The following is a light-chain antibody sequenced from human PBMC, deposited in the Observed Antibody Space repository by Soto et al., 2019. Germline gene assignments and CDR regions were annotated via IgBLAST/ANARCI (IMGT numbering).Light chain of an antibody. CDR3: QQYHSYSKT. CDR2: KAS. J-gene: IGKJ1*01. CDR1: QSISSW. Sequence: DIPMTQSPSTLSASVGDRVTITCRASQSISSWLAWYQQKPGKAPKLLIYKASSLESGVPSRFSGSGSGTEFTLTISSLQPDDFATYYCQQYHSYSKTFGQGNKVVI. V-gene: IGKV1-5*03.